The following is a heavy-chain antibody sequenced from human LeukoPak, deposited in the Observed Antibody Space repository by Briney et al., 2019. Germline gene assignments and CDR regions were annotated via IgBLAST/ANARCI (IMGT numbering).Heavy chain of an antibody. J-gene: IGHJ5*02. D-gene: IGHD2-15*01. Sequence: GGALRLSCAASGFTFSSYAMHGVRQAPGKGGERVAVISYDGSNKYYADSVRGRFTISRENTKKTLYMQMNSLRAEDTAVYYCARDASVRVVLSATRCVFDLWGQATLVTVSS. CDR1: GFTFSSYA. V-gene: IGHV3-30-3*01. CDR2: ISYDGSNK. CDR3: ARDASVRVVLSATRCVFDL.